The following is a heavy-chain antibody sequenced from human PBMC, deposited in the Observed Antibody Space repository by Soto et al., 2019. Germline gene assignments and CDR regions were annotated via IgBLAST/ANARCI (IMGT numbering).Heavy chain of an antibody. CDR3: ARDSDTMVDY. CDR1: GGSISSYY. CDR2: IYYSGST. V-gene: IGHV4-59*01. D-gene: IGHD3-10*01. J-gene: IGHJ4*02. Sequence: SETLSLTCTVSGGSISSYYWSWIRQPPRKGLEWIGYIYYSGSTNYNPSLKSRVTISVDTSKNQFSLKLSSVTAADTAVYYCARDSDTMVDYWGQGTLVTVSS.